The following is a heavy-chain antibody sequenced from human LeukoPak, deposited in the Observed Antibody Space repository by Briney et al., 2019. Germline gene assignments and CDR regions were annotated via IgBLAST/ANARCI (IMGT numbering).Heavy chain of an antibody. CDR1: GGSFSGYY. V-gene: IGHV4-59*01. Sequence: SETLSLTCAVYGGSFSGYYWSWIRQPPGKGLEWIGYIYYSGSTNYNPSLKSRVTISVDTSKNQFSLKLSSVTAADTAVYYCARDVYSSSSNWFDPWGQGTLVTVSS. CDR3: ARDVYSSSSNWFDP. CDR2: IYYSGST. D-gene: IGHD6-13*01. J-gene: IGHJ5*02.